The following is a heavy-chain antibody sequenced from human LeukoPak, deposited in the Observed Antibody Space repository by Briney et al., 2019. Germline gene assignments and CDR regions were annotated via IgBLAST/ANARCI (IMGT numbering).Heavy chain of an antibody. CDR1: GGSISSSSYY. J-gene: IGHJ5*02. V-gene: IGHV4-39*01. D-gene: IGHD2-15*01. CDR2: IYYSGST. Sequence: PSGTLSLTCTVSGGSISSSSYYWGWIRQPPGKGLEWIGSIYYSGSTYYNPSLKSRVTISVDTSKNQFSLKLSSVTAADTAVYYCARPVAGYWFDPWGQGTLVTVSS. CDR3: ARPVAGYWFDP.